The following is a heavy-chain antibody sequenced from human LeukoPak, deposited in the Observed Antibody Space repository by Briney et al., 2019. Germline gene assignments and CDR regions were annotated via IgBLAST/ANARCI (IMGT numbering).Heavy chain of an antibody. V-gene: IGHV4-30-2*01. Sequence: SETLSLTCTVSGGSISSGIYSWSWIRQPPGKGLEWIGYIQHSLTSYNPSLKSRVTISVDRSKNQFSLKVSSVTAANTAVYYCATLMTTGDKFDSWGQGTLVTVSS. D-gene: IGHD4-11*01. CDR3: ATLMTTGDKFDS. J-gene: IGHJ4*02. CDR1: GGSISSGIYS. CDR2: IQHSLT.